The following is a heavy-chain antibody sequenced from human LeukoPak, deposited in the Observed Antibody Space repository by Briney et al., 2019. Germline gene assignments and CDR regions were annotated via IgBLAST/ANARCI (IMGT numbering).Heavy chain of an antibody. D-gene: IGHD1-26*01. J-gene: IGHJ4*02. CDR2: ISSSSSYI. CDR1: GFTFSSYS. Sequence: PGGSLRLSCAASGFTFSSYSMNWVRQAPGKGLEWVSSISSSSSYIYYADSVKGRFTISRDNAKNSLYLQMNSLRAEDTAVYYCAKSHDGRVVGATNFDSWGQGTLVTVSS. CDR3: AKSHDGRVVGATNFDS. V-gene: IGHV3-21*01.